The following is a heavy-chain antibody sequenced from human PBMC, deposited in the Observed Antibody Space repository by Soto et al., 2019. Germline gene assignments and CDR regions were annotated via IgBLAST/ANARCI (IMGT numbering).Heavy chain of an antibody. CDR2: LSVSGSGS. Sequence: EAQLLESGGGLVQPGGSLRLSCTTSRFSLNTYGMTWVRRAPGKGLEWVSTLSVSGSGSYYAESVKGRFTVSRDNSKNTMYLQMNSLRDEDTAVYYCAKNSYGDSWNFGLDVWGQGTTVTVSS. CDR1: RFSLNTYG. V-gene: IGHV3-23*01. D-gene: IGHD4-17*01. J-gene: IGHJ6*02. CDR3: AKNSYGDSWNFGLDV.